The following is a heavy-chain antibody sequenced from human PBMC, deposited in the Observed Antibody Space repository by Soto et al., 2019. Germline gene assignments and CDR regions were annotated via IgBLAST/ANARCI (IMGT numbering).Heavy chain of an antibody. V-gene: IGHV3-48*02. J-gene: IGHJ4*01. CDR3: ARAPGESGSYYGFFDY. D-gene: IGHD1-26*01. CDR1: GFTFSSNN. CDR2: ISFSSSNI. Sequence: SLRLSCEASGFTFSSNNLNWVRQAPGKGLEWVSYISFSSSNIYYADSVKGRFTISRDNAKNSLYLQMNSLRDEDTAVYYCARAPGESGSYYGFFDYWGHGTLVTVSS.